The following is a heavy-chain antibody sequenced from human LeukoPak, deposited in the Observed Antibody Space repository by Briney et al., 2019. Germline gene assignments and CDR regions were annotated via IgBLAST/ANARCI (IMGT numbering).Heavy chain of an antibody. D-gene: IGHD6-19*01. CDR3: AKDIHSGWNRVYYYYYMDV. J-gene: IGHJ6*03. CDR1: GFTFSSYG. V-gene: IGHV3-30*02. Sequence: PGGSLRLSCAASGFTFSSYGMHWVRQAPGKGLEWVAFIRYDGSNKYYADSVKGRFTISRDNSKNSLYLQMNSLRAEGMALYYCAKDIHSGWNRVYYYYYMDVWGKGTTVTVSS. CDR2: IRYDGSNK.